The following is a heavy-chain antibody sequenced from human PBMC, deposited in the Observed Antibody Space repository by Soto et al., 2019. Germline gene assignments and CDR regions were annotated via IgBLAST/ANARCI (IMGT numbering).Heavy chain of an antibody. CDR1: GSTFTGYY. CDR2: INPNSGGT. V-gene: IGHV1-2*04. D-gene: IGHD3-22*01. CDR3: ARADRYYDSSGYYLLLDY. Sequence: ASVKVSCKASGSTFTGYYMHWVRQPPGQGLEWMGWINPNSGGTNYAQKFQGWVTMTRDTSISTAYMELSRLRSDDTAVYYCARADRYYDSSGYYLLLDYWGQGTLVTVSS. J-gene: IGHJ4*02.